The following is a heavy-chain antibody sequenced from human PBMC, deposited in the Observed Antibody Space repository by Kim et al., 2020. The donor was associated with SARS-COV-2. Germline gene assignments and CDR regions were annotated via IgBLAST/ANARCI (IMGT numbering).Heavy chain of an antibody. J-gene: IGHJ6*02. CDR2: IYYSGST. CDR3: ARGANDGSEHDSAAKYYYCGMDV. Sequence: SETLSLTCTVSGGSISSGGYYWSWIRQHPGKGLEWIGYIYYSGSTYYNPSLKSRVTISVDTSKNQFSLKLSSVTAADTAVYYCARGANDGSEHDSAAKYYYCGMDVWGQGTTVTVSS. CDR1: GGSISSGGYY. D-gene: IGHD3-10*01. V-gene: IGHV4-31*03.